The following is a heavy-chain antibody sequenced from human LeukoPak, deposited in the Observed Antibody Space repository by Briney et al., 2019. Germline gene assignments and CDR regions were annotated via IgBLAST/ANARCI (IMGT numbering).Heavy chain of an antibody. Sequence: GGSLRLSCAASGFTFSSYSMNGVRQAPGKGLEWVSSISSTSTYTYYADSVKGRFTISRDNAENSLYLQMTSLRAEDTAVYYCARMGPGVGSYFDYWGQGTLVTVSS. D-gene: IGHD3-10*01. CDR1: GFTFSSYS. J-gene: IGHJ4*02. V-gene: IGHV3-21*01. CDR3: ARMGPGVGSYFDY. CDR2: ISSTSTYT.